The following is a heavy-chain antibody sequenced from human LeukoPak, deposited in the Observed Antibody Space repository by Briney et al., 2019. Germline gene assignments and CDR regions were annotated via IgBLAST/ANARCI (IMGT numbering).Heavy chain of an antibody. Sequence: SQTLSLTYTVSGGSISSGGYYWSWIRQHPGKGLEWIGYIYYSGSTYYNPSLKSRVTISVDTSKNQFSLKLSSVTAADTAVYYCARGGRWFGELLDFDYWGQGTLVTVSS. V-gene: IGHV4-31*03. CDR3: ARGGRWFGELLDFDY. CDR2: IYYSGST. J-gene: IGHJ4*02. D-gene: IGHD3-10*01. CDR1: GGSISSGGYY.